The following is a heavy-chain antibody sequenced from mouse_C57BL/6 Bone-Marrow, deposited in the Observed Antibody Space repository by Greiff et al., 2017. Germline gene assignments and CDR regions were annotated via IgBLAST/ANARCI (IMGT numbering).Heavy chain of an antibody. CDR1: GYTFKTYG. Sequence: QVQLQQSGAELARPGASVKLSCTASGYTFKTYGISWVKQRTGQGLEWIGEISPRSGNTSSNEKFTGKDTLTADKCSSTAYMKLRILTAVDFAVYVCANTVYYCDYWGQGTTLTVSS. V-gene: IGHV1-81*01. CDR2: ISPRSGNT. CDR3: ANTVYYCDY. J-gene: IGHJ2*01.